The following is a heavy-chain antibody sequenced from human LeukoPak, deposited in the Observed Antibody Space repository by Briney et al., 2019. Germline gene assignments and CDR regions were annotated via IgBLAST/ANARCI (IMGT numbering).Heavy chain of an antibody. D-gene: IGHD4-17*01. CDR1: GFTFSSYS. CDR3: ARDSDYWRMTTVTTLDY. CDR2: ISSSSSTI. V-gene: IGHV3-48*01. Sequence: PGGSLRLSCAASGFTFSSYSMNWVRQAPGKGLEWVSYISSSSSTIYYADSVKGRFTISRDNAKNSLYLQMNSLRAEDTAVYYCARDSDYWRMTTVTTLDYWGQGTLVTVSS. J-gene: IGHJ4*02.